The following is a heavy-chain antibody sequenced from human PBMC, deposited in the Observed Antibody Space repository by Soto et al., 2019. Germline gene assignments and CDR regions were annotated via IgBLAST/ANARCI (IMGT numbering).Heavy chain of an antibody. V-gene: IGHV3-30*18. CDR3: AKARQGWYFDY. Sequence: QVQLVESGGGVVQPGRSLRLSCAASGFTFSSYGMHWVRQAPGKGLEWVAVISYDGSNKYYADSVKGRFTISRDNSKNTLYLQMNSLRAEDTAVSYCAKARQGWYFDYWGQGTLVTVSS. CDR2: ISYDGSNK. CDR1: GFTFSSYG. J-gene: IGHJ4*02. D-gene: IGHD6-19*01.